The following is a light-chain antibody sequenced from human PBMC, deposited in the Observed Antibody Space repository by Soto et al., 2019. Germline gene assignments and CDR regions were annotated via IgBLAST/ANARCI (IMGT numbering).Light chain of an antibody. CDR1: QSVSSY. CDR3: QQRSNWPPIT. Sequence: EIVLTQSQTTLSLSPGERATLSCRASQSVSSYLAWYQQKPGQAPRLLIYDASNRATGIPARFSGSGSGTDFTLTISSLEPEDFAVYYCQQRSNWPPITFGQVTRPAIK. J-gene: IGKJ5*01. V-gene: IGKV3-11*01. CDR2: DAS.